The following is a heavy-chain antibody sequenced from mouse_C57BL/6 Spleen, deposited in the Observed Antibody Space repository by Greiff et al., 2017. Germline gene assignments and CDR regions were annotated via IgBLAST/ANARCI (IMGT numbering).Heavy chain of an antibody. CDR3: ARSGIYYSNPYWYFDV. CDR1: GYSFTDYN. V-gene: IGHV1-39*01. Sequence: VQLQQSGPELVKPGASVKISCKASGYSFTDYNMNWVKQSNGKSLEWIGVINPNYGTTSYNQQFKGKATLTVDKSSSTAYMQLNSLTSEDSAVYYCARSGIYYSNPYWYFDVWGTGTTVTGSS. J-gene: IGHJ1*03. CDR2: INPNYGTT. D-gene: IGHD2-5*01.